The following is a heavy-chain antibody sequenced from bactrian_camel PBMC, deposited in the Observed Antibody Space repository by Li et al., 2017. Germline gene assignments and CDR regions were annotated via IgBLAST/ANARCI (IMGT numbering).Heavy chain of an antibody. CDR1: GFTFSNYW. CDR2: INTDGGTT. J-gene: IGHJ4*01. V-gene: IGHV3S25*01. Sequence: QLVESGGGLVQPGGSLRLSCAATGFTFSNYWMFRVRQAPGKGLECVSVINTDGGTTHYADSVKGRFTISRDNAKNTVYLQMNSLKLEDTAVYYCKQGAPFWGQGTQVTVS. CDR3: KQGAPF.